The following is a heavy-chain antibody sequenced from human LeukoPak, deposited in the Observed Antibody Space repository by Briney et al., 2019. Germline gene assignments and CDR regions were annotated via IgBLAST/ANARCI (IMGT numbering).Heavy chain of an antibody. J-gene: IGHJ4*02. CDR3: ARDSWTRYSSNYFDY. D-gene: IGHD6-13*01. CDR2: ISAYNGNT. Sequence: ASVKVSCKASGYTFTSYGISWVRQAPGQGLEWMGWISAYNGNTNYAQKLQGRVTMTTDTSTSTAYMGLRSLRSDDTAVYYCARDSWTRYSSNYFDYWGQGTLVTVSS. CDR1: GYTFTSYG. V-gene: IGHV1-18*01.